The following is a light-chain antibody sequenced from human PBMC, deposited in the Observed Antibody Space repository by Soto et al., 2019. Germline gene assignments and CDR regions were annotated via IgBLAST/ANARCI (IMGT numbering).Light chain of an antibody. CDR2: KTS. V-gene: IGKV1-5*03. CDR1: QSLTMW. CDR3: QHWTDYSWT. J-gene: IGKJ1*01. Sequence: DILMTQSPSTLSASVGDSVTITCRASQSLTMWLAWYQQKPGKAPNLLIYKTSSLESGVPSRFSGSGSGTEYTHTIRGQEADDLATYYCQHWTDYSWTFGQGTKVEV.